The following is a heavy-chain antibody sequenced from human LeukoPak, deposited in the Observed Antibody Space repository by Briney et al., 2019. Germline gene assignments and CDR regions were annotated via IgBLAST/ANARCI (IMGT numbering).Heavy chain of an antibody. V-gene: IGHV4-34*01. D-gene: IGHD2-15*01. CDR2: INHSGNT. CDR1: GGSLSGYY. J-gene: IGHJ4*02. CDR3: ARGYCSGGSCRYSRARLDY. Sequence: PSETLSLTCAVYGGSLSGYYWSWIRQPPGKGLEWIGEINHSGNTNYNPSLKSRVTISVDASNNQFSLKLSSVTAADTAVYYCARGYCSGGSCRYSRARLDYWGQGTLVTVSS.